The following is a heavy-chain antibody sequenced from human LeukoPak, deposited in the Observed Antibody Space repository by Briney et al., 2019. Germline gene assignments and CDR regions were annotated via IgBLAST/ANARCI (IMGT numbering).Heavy chain of an antibody. D-gene: IGHD2-2*01. CDR1: GFTFSSYA. CDR2: ISGSGGST. CDR3: ARETPPYCSSTSCYGRGNAFDI. V-gene: IGHV3-23*01. J-gene: IGHJ3*02. Sequence: GGSLRLSCVASGFTFSSYAMSWVRQAPGKGLEWVSAISGSGGSTYYADSVKGRFTISRNNSKNTLYLQMNSLRAEDTAVYYCARETPPYCSSTSCYGRGNAFDIWGQGTMVTVSS.